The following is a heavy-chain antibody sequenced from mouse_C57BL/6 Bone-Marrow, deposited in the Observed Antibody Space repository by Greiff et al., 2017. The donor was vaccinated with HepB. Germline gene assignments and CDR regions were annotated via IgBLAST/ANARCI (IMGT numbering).Heavy chain of an antibody. J-gene: IGHJ3*01. CDR3: TRPHYYGSSYVAWFAY. CDR2: IYPGNSDT. V-gene: IGHV1-5*01. CDR1: GYTFTSYW. D-gene: IGHD1-1*01. Sequence: EVKVVESGTVLARPGASVKMSCKTSGYTFTSYWMHWVKQRPGQGLEWIGAIYPGNSDTSYNQKFKGEAKLTAVTSASTAYMELSSLTNEDSAVYYCTRPHYYGSSYVAWFAYWGQGTLVTVSA.